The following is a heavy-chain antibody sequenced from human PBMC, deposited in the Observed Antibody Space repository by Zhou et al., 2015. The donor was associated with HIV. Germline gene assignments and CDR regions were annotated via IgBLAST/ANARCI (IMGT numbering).Heavy chain of an antibody. CDR3: AKGSVGATQAFDI. Sequence: QVQLVESGGGVVQPGRSLRLSCAASGFIFSSYGMHWVRQAPGKGLEWVAFIRYDGSNKYYADSVKGRFTISRDNSKNTLYLQMNSLRAEDTAVYYCAKGSVGATQAFDIWGQGTMVTVSS. D-gene: IGHD1-26*01. CDR1: GFIFSSYG. J-gene: IGHJ3*02. CDR2: IRYDGSNK. V-gene: IGHV3-30*02.